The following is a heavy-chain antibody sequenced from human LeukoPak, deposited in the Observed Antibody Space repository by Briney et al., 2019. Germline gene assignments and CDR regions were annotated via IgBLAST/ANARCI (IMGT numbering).Heavy chain of an antibody. CDR1: GFTFSDYY. D-gene: IGHD4-23*01. V-gene: IGHV3-11*06. CDR3: ARVGSVASGAFDI. Sequence: PGGSLRLSCAASGFTFSDYYMSWIRQAPGKGLEWVSYISSSSSYIYYADSVKGRFTISRDNAKNSLYLQMNSLRAEDTAVYYCARVGSVASGAFDIWGQGTMVTVSS. CDR2: ISSSSSYI. J-gene: IGHJ3*02.